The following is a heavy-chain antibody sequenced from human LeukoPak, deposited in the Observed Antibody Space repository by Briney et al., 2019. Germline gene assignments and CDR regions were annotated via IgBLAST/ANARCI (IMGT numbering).Heavy chain of an antibody. V-gene: IGHV1-46*01. J-gene: IGHJ4*02. Sequence: ASEKVSCKASGYTFTRYYMHWVRQAPGQGLEWMGIINPSGGSTSYAQKFQGRVTMTRDMSTSAVYMELSSLRSEDTAVYYCAKVLRYFDWSTFDYWGQGTLVTVSS. D-gene: IGHD3-9*01. CDR1: GYTFTRYY. CDR3: AKVLRYFDWSTFDY. CDR2: INPSGGST.